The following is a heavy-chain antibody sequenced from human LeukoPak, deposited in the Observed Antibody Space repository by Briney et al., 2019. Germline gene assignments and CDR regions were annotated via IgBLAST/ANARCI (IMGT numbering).Heavy chain of an antibody. CDR1: GFTFSSYE. CDR2: ISSSGSTI. V-gene: IGHV3-48*03. Sequence: RGSLRLSCAASGFTFSSYEMNWVRQAPGKGLEWVSYISSSGSTIYYADSVKGRFTISRDNAKNSLYLQMNSLRAEDTAVYYCARWSTVYSGYDPKLGGFDYWGQGTLVTVSS. D-gene: IGHD5-12*01. CDR3: ARWSTVYSGYDPKLGGFDY. J-gene: IGHJ4*02.